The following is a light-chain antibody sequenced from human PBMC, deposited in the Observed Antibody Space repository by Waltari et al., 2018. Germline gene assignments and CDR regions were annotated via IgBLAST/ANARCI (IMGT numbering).Light chain of an antibody. J-gene: IGKJ4*01. V-gene: IGKV1-8*01. CDR2: ASS. CDR1: QGVSTY. CDR3: QQGNDFPLT. Sequence: AIRMTQSPASLSASTGDRVTISCRASQGVSTYLAWDQQKPGKAPSLLIYASSTLESGVPSKFSGSGSGTDFTLTITSLQPEDFSTYYCQQGNDFPLTFGGGTKVEMK.